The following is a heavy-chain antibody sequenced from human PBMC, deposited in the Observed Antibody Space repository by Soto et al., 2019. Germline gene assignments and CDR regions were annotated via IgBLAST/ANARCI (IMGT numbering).Heavy chain of an antibody. Sequence: QVPLVQSGAEVKKTGASVKVSCKASGYNFKSFDINWVRQASGQGLEWMGWLKPSRGEAGYAEKFQGRLTMTRDTSTNTVSMELRRLTSEDTAVYYCVRANWISNFDYFGMDVWGHGTTVIVS. D-gene: IGHD3-3*01. V-gene: IGHV1-8*02. CDR2: LKPSRGEA. J-gene: IGHJ6*02. CDR1: GYNFKSFD. CDR3: VRANWISNFDYFGMDV.